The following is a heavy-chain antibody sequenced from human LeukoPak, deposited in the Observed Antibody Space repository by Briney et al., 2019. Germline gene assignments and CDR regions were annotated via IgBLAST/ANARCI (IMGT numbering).Heavy chain of an antibody. CDR3: AKDLGNYYDTNAADY. Sequence: GGSLRLSCAASGFTFDDYAMHWVRQAPGKGLEWVSGISWNSGSIGYADSVKGRFTISRDNAKNSLYLQMNSLRAEDTALYYCAKDLGNYYDTNAADYWGQGTLVTVSS. J-gene: IGHJ4*02. CDR2: ISWNSGSI. CDR1: GFTFDDYA. D-gene: IGHD3-22*01. V-gene: IGHV3-9*01.